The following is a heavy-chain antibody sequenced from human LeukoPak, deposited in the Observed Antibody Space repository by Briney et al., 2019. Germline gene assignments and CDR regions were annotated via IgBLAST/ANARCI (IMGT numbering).Heavy chain of an antibody. V-gene: IGHV3-74*01. J-gene: IGHJ1*01. D-gene: IGHD4/OR15-4a*01. Sequence: GGSLRLSCAASGFTFSSYWMHWVRQAPGKGLVWVSGVNTDGSSTNYAASVKGRFTISRDNAKNTVYLQMTSLRVEDMAVYYCYGGNAEQWGQGTLVTVSS. CDR2: VNTDGSST. CDR3: YGGNAEQ. CDR1: GFTFSSYW.